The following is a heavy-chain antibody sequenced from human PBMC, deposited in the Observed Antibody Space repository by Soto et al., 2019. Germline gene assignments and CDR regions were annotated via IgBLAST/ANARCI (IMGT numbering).Heavy chain of an antibody. CDR1: GGSISSYY. D-gene: IGHD3-22*01. V-gene: IGHV4-59*01. Sequence: SETLSLTCTVSGGSISSYYWSWIRQPPGKGLEWIGYIYYSGSTNYNPSLKSRVTISVDTSKNQFSLKLSSVTAADTAVYYCARITHDYYDSSGYYHEVVIFDYWGQGTLVTVSS. CDR2: IYYSGST. J-gene: IGHJ4*02. CDR3: ARITHDYYDSSGYYHEVVIFDY.